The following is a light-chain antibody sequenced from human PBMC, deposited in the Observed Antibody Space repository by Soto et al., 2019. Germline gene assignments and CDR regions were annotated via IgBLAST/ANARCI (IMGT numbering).Light chain of an antibody. Sequence: DIQMTQSPSSLSSSVGYRLTITCRASQSISSYLNWYQQKPGKAPKLLIYAASSLQSGVPSRFSGSGSGTDFTLTISSLQPEDFATYYCQQSYSTPLTFGGGTKVDIK. CDR3: QQSYSTPLT. J-gene: IGKJ4*01. V-gene: IGKV1-39*01. CDR2: AAS. CDR1: QSISSY.